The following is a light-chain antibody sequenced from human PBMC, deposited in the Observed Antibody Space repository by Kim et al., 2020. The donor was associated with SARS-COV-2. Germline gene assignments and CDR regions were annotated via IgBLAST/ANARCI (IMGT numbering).Light chain of an antibody. J-gene: IGLJ1*01. Sequence: PGKRARITCAGNSVRGGSVYWYQQKPGQGHVLVMFIDRDTPSAIAMRFPGSSSGNGNTLTLSRGGARDKAEAYCHVWERSSTNGVFGSGTQVTVL. CDR3: HVWERSSTNGV. CDR2: IDR. CDR1: SVRGGS. V-gene: IGLV3-21*01.